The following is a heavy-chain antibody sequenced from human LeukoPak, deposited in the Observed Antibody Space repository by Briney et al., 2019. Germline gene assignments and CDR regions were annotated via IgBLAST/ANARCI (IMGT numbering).Heavy chain of an antibody. CDR3: ARGNANIVVVPAAIRYYYYMDV. V-gene: IGHV4-34*01. D-gene: IGHD2-2*01. J-gene: IGHJ6*03. Sequence: SETLSLTCAVYGGSFSGYYWSWIRQPPGKGLEWIGEVNHSGSTNYNPSLKSRVTISVDTSKNQFSLKLSSVTAADTAVYYCARGNANIVVVPAAIRYYYYMDVWGKGPRSPSP. CDR1: GGSFSGYY. CDR2: VNHSGST.